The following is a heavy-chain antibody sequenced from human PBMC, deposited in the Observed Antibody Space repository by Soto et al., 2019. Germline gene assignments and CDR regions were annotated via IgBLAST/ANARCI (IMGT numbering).Heavy chain of an antibody. CDR3: ANVRNYYDSPFDY. CDR2: ISYDGSNK. J-gene: IGHJ4*02. V-gene: IGHV3-30*18. Sequence: PGGSLRLSCAASGFTFSSYGMHWVRQAPGKGLEWVAVISYDGSNKYYADSVKGRFTISRDNSKNTLYLQMNSLRAEDTAVYYCANVRNYYDSPFDYWGQGTLVTVSS. D-gene: IGHD3-22*01. CDR1: GFTFSSYG.